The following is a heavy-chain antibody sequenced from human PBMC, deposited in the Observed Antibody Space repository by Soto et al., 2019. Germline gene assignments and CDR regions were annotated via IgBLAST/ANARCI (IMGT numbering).Heavy chain of an antibody. CDR3: ASPPGYFDTAPLDY. V-gene: IGHV1-69*12. Sequence: QVQLVQSGAEVKKPGSSVKVSCKASGGTFSSYAISWVRQAPGQGLEWMGGIIPIFGTANYAQKFQGRVTITAAESTSTRYMELSRLRSEDTAVYYCASPPGYFDTAPLDYWGQGTLVTVSS. J-gene: IGHJ4*02. CDR2: IIPIFGTA. D-gene: IGHD5-18*01. CDR1: GGTFSSYA.